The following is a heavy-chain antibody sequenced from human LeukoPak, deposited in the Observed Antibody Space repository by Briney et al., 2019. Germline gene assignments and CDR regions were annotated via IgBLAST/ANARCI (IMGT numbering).Heavy chain of an antibody. CDR3: ARGHYGSGIHQGAFVI. V-gene: IGHV3-53*01. D-gene: IGHD3-10*01. J-gene: IGHJ3*02. CDR1: GSTVSSYY. Sequence: PGGSLRLSCAASGSTVSSYYRSWVRQAPGKGLEWVSLIYSGGSTYYADSVKGRFTISRDNSKNTVYLQMNSLRAEDTAVYYCARGHYGSGIHQGAFVILVEGRIVTVSS. CDR2: IYSGGST.